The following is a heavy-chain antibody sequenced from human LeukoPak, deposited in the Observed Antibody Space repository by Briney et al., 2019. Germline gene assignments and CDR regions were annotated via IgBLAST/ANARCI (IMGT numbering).Heavy chain of an antibody. CDR3: ARLIVGATSSDAFDI. CDR2: IIPIFGTA. D-gene: IGHD1-26*01. CDR1: GGTFSSYA. Sequence: SVKVSCKASGGTFSSYAISWVRQAPGQGLEWMGGIIPIFGTANYAQKFQGRVTITTDESTSTAYMELSSLRSEDTAVYYCARLIVGATSSDAFDIWGQGTMDTVSS. J-gene: IGHJ3*02. V-gene: IGHV1-69*05.